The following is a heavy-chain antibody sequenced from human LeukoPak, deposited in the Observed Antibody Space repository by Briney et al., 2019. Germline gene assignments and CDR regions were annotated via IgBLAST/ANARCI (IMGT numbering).Heavy chain of an antibody. V-gene: IGHV1-18*01. CDR1: GYTFTSYG. CDR2: ISAYNGNT. Sequence: ASVKVSCKASGYTFTSYGLSWVRQAPGQGLEWMGWISAYNGNTNYAQKLQGRVTMTTDTSTSTAYMELRSLRSDDTAVYYCARDYRVDNWFDPWGQGTLVSVSS. J-gene: IGHJ5*02. CDR3: ARDYRVDNWFDP. D-gene: IGHD3-3*01.